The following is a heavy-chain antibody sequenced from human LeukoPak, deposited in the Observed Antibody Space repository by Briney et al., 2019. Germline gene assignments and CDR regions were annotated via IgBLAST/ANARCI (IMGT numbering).Heavy chain of an antibody. CDR3: ARVGSSSSPFDY. D-gene: IGHD6-6*01. CDR1: GFTFSTYW. V-gene: IGHV3-7*02. CDR2: IKQDGSEK. J-gene: IGHJ4*02. Sequence: GGSLRLSCAASGFTFSTYWMTWVRQAPGKGLEWVANIKQDGSEKYYVDSLKGRFTISRDNAKNSLYLQMNSLRAEDTAVYYCARVGSSSSPFDYWGQGTLSPSPQ.